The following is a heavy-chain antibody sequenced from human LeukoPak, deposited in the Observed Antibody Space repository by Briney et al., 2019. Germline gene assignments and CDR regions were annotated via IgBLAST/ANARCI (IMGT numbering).Heavy chain of an antibody. CDR3: AKTYYYDVGNY. J-gene: IGHJ4*02. V-gene: IGHV3-7*01. CDR1: GFTFSNFW. CDR2: IKHDGGEK. D-gene: IGHD3-22*01. Sequence: GGSLRLSCAASGFTFSNFWMSWVRQAPGKGLEWVANIKHDGGEKYYVDSVKGRFTVSRDNAKNSLYLQMNALRAEDTAVYYCAKTYYYDVGNYWGQGTLVTVSS.